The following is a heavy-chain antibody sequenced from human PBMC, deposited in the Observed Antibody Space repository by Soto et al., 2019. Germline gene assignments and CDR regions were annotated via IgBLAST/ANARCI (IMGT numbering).Heavy chain of an antibody. V-gene: IGHV3-23*01. CDR1: GFTFSSYA. J-gene: IGHJ3*02. CDR2: ISGSGGST. Sequence: PGGALRLSCAASGFTFSSYAMSWVRQAPGKGLEWVSAISGSGGSTYYADSVKGRFTISRDNSKNTLYLQMNSLRAEDTAVYYCAKSRRSRDAFDIWGQGTMVTVSS. CDR3: AKSRRSRDAFDI.